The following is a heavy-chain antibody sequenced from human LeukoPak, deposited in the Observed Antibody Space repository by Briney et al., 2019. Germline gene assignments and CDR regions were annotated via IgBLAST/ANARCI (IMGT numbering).Heavy chain of an antibody. J-gene: IGHJ4*02. Sequence: GGSLRLSCAASGFTFSSYAMSWVRQAPGKGLEWVSAISGSGGSTYYADSVKGRFTISRDNSKNTLYLQMDSLRVEDTAFYYCAKDNRRHYTSGPNPDSLHWGQGALVTVSS. CDR3: AKDNRRHYTSGPNPDSLH. CDR1: GFTFSSYA. D-gene: IGHD6-19*01. CDR2: ISGSGGST. V-gene: IGHV3-23*01.